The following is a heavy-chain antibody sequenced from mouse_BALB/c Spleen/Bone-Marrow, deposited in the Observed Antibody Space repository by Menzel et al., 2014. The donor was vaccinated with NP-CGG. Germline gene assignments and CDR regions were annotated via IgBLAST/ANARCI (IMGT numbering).Heavy chain of an antibody. CDR1: GFSLTSYG. D-gene: IGHD1-1*01. CDR2: IWAGGST. J-gene: IGHJ4*01. CDR3: GRDYDSSFYALDY. V-gene: IGHV2-9*02. Sequence: VMLLESGPGLVAPSQSLSITCTVSGFSLTSYGVHWVRQPPGKGLEWLGVIWAGGSTNYNSALMSRLSISKDNSKSQIFLKMNSMQTDDAAMYYYGRDYDSSFYALDYWGQGTLVTVSS.